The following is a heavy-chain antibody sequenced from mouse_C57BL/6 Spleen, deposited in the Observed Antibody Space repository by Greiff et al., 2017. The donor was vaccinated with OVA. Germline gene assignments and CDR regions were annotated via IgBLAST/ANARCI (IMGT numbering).Heavy chain of an antibody. J-gene: IGHJ4*01. CDR1: GFNIKDYY. D-gene: IGHD3-3*01. V-gene: IGHV14-2*01. CDR3: ARKGLEDYAMDY. Sequence: VQLQQSGAELVKPGASVKLSCTASGFNIKDYYMHWVKQRTEQGLEWIGRIDHEDGENTYAPKVQGKATITADTSSNTAYRQLSSLTSEDTAVYYCARKGLEDYAMDYWGQGTSVTVSS. CDR2: IDHEDGEN.